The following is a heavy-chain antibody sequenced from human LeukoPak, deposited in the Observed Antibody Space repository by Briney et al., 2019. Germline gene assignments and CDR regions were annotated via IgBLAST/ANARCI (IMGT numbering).Heavy chain of an antibody. Sequence: ASVKVSCKASGYTFTSYYMHWVRQAPGQGLEWMGIINPSGGSTSYAQKFQGRVTMTRGTSTSTVYMELSSLRSGDTAVYYCARGCYYGSGSSKLLDYWGQGTLVTVSS. J-gene: IGHJ4*02. CDR2: INPSGGST. CDR1: GYTFTSYY. V-gene: IGHV1-46*01. D-gene: IGHD3-10*01. CDR3: ARGCYYGSGSSKLLDY.